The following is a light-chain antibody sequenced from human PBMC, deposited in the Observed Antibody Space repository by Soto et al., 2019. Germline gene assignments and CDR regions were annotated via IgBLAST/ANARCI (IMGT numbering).Light chain of an antibody. CDR1: QNIDTY. Sequence: IVLTQSPATLSLSPGERATLSCRASQNIDTYLAWYQQKPGQAPRLLIYDASNSATGVPARFSGSGSGTDFPLTISSLEPDDFAVYYCQQRSNLPPPTFGRGTKVDI. V-gene: IGKV3-11*01. J-gene: IGKJ4*01. CDR2: DAS. CDR3: QQRSNLPPPT.